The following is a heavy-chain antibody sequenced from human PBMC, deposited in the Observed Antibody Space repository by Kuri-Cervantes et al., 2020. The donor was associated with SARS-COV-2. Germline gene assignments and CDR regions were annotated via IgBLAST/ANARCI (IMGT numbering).Heavy chain of an antibody. V-gene: IGHV3-23*01. J-gene: IGHJ4*01. D-gene: IGHD1-14*01. Sequence: GGSLRLSCATSGFTFSNYAMTWIRQAPGKGLEWVSVTSSGGGNTFYTGSVKGRFTISRDNAKNSLYLQMNSLRAEDTAVYYCAREPGGTFDYWGHGTLVTVSS. CDR2: TSSGGGNT. CDR1: GFTFSNYA. CDR3: AREPGGTFDY.